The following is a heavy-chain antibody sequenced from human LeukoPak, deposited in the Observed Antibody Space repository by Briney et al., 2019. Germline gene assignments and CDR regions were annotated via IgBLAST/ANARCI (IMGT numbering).Heavy chain of an antibody. Sequence: SETLSLTCTVSGGSISSGSYYWSWIRQPAGKGREWIGRIYTSGSTNYNPSLKSRVTISVDTSKNQFSLKLSSVTAADTAVYYCARDIELGHFDYWGQGTLVTVSS. J-gene: IGHJ4*02. CDR3: ARDIELGHFDY. D-gene: IGHD6-13*01. CDR1: GGSISSGSYY. CDR2: IYTSGST. V-gene: IGHV4-61*02.